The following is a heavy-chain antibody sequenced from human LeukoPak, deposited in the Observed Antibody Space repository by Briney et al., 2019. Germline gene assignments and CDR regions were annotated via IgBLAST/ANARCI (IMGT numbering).Heavy chain of an antibody. Sequence: ASVKVSRKASGYTFTSYAMHWVRQAPGQRLEWMGWINAGNGNSKYSQKFQGRVTITRDTSASTAYMELSSLRSEDTAVYYCARDLGCSGGSCYSVIHYGMDVWGQGTTVTVSS. CDR2: INAGNGNS. V-gene: IGHV1-3*01. J-gene: IGHJ6*02. CDR1: GYTFTSYA. CDR3: ARDLGCSGGSCYSVIHYGMDV. D-gene: IGHD2-15*01.